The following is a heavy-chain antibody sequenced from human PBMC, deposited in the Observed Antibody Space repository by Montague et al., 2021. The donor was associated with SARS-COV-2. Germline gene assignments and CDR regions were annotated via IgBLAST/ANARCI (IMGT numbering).Heavy chain of an antibody. V-gene: IGHV5-10-1*01. CDR3: ARHRAYYGSGSPPIIDY. J-gene: IGHJ4*02. Sequence: QSGAEVKTPGESLRISCKGSGYSFTSYWISWMRQMPGKGLEWMGSIDPSDSYTNYSPSFQGHVTISADKSISTAYLQWSSLKASDTAMYYCARHRAYYGSGSPPIIDYWGQGTLVTVSS. D-gene: IGHD3-10*01. CDR2: IDPSDSYT. CDR1: GYSFTSYW.